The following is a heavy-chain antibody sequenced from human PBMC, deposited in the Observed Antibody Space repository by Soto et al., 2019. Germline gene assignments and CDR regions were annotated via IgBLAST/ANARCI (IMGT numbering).Heavy chain of an antibody. J-gene: IGHJ3*02. D-gene: IGHD3-10*01. V-gene: IGHV1-69*04. Sequence: ASVKVSCKASGGTFSSYTISWVRQAPGQGLEWMGRIIPILGIANYAQKFQGRVTITADKSTSTAYMELSILRSEDTAVYYCARDCVGSGDAFDIWGQGAMVTVSS. CDR1: GGTFSSYT. CDR3: ARDCVGSGDAFDI. CDR2: IIPILGIA.